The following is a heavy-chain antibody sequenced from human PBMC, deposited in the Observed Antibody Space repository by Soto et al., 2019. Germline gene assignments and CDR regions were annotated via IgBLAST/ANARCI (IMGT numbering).Heavy chain of an antibody. CDR2: ISGSGGST. CDR1: GFTVSSYA. V-gene: IGHV3-23*01. Sequence: GGSLRLSCAASGFTVSSYAMSGVRQAPGKGLEWVSAISGSGGSTYYADSVKGRFTISRDNSKNTLYLQMNSLRAEDTAVYYCAKDSHLELADYWGQGTLVTVSS. CDR3: AKDSHLELADY. J-gene: IGHJ4*02. D-gene: IGHD1-7*01.